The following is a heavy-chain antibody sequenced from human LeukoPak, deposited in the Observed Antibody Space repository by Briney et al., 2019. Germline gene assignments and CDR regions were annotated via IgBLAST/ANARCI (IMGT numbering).Heavy chain of an antibody. CDR2: INHSGST. Sequence: SETLSLTCAVYGGSFSGYYWSWIRQPPGKGLEWIGEINHSGSTNYNPSLKSRVTISVDTSKNQFSLKLSSVTAADTAVYYCARGRPVLRYFDWLVFDYWGQGTLVTASS. CDR1: GGSFSGYY. V-gene: IGHV4-34*01. D-gene: IGHD3-9*01. CDR3: ARGRPVLRYFDWLVFDY. J-gene: IGHJ4*02.